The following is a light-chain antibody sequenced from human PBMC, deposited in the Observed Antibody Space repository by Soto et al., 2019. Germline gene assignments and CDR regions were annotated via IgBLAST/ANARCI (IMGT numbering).Light chain of an antibody. V-gene: IGLV2-14*03. J-gene: IGLJ2*01. Sequence: QSVLTQPASVSGSPGQSITISCTGTSRDIGGYNFVSWYQQHPGKAPKLIIYDVTNRPSGVSNRFSGSKSGNTASLTISGLQPEDEADYSCSSFTSSSTLDVVFGGGTKLTVL. CDR3: SSFTSSSTLDVV. CDR2: DVT. CDR1: SRDIGGYNF.